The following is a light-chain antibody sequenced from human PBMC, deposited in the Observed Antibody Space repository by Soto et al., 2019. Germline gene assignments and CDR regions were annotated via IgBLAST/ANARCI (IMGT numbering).Light chain of an antibody. CDR3: QQYNSYSPLT. J-gene: IGKJ4*01. V-gene: IGKV1-5*03. Sequence: DIQMTQSPSTLSASVGDRVTITCRASQSISSWLAWYQQKPGKAPKLLIYKASSLESGVPSRFIGSGSGTEFTLTISSLQPDDFATNYCQQYNSYSPLTFGGGTKVEIK. CDR2: KAS. CDR1: QSISSW.